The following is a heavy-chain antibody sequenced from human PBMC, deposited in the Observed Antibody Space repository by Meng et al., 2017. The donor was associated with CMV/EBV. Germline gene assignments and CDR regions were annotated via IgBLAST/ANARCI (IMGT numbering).Heavy chain of an antibody. D-gene: IGHD2-2*01. V-gene: IGHV3-30*02. CDR2: IRYDGGTK. CDR1: GFTFSNYV. J-gene: IGHJ4*02. CDR3: AKEGGPGSSTSCYLDY. Sequence: GGSLRLSCAASGFTFSNYVMHWVRQAPGKGLEWAAFIRYDGGTKNHADSVKGRFTISRDNSKNTLYLQMSSLRADDTAVYYCAKEGGPGSSTSCYLDYWGQGSLVTVSS.